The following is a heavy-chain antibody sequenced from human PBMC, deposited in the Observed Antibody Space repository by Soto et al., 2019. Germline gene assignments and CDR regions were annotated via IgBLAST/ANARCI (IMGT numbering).Heavy chain of an antibody. J-gene: IGHJ4*02. V-gene: IGHV1-69*02. CDR1: GGTFNTYT. CDR2: FIPILDMA. CDR3: AITYCRDNSCPRDFDF. Sequence: GASVKVSCKPSGGTFNTYTVNWVRLAPGHGLGWMGRFIPILDMANYAQKFQDRVTITADRSTFTAYMELNSLTSDDTAVYYCAITYCRDNSCPRDFDFWGPGTRVTVS. D-gene: IGHD2-21*01.